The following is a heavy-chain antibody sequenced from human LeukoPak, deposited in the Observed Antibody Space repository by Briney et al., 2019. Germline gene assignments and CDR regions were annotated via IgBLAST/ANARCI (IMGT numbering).Heavy chain of an antibody. CDR3: AREGYCSGGSCHRTFDL. J-gene: IGHJ4*02. CDR2: IVHSGDT. D-gene: IGHD2-15*01. Sequence: PSETLSLTCAVPGGSINNNKWWGWVRQPPGKGLEWIGEIVHSGDTNYNPSLKSRVTMSVDKSKNQFSLKLNSVTAADTGVYYCAREGYCSGGSCHRTFDLWGRGTQVTVSS. V-gene: IGHV4-4*02. CDR1: GGSINNNKW.